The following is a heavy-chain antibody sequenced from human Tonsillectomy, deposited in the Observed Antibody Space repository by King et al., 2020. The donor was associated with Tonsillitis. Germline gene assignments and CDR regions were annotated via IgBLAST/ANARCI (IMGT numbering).Heavy chain of an antibody. CDR1: GFTFSSYD. Sequence: VQLVESGGGVVQPGRSLSLSCAASGFTFSSYDMHWVRQAPGKGLEWVALISYDGSNKYYADSVKGRFTISRDNSKKKLYLQMNSLRAEDTAVFYCAKDLYYYDSSGYLDYWGQGPLVTVSS. V-gene: IGHV3-30*18. CDR3: AKDLYYYDSSGYLDY. J-gene: IGHJ4*02. D-gene: IGHD3-22*01. CDR2: ISYDGSNK.